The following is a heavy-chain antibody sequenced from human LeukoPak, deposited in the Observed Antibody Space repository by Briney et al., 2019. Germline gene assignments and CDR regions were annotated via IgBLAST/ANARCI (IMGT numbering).Heavy chain of an antibody. CDR1: GGSISSSNW. V-gene: IGHV4-4*02. D-gene: IGHD5-12*01. CDR3: ARKSGYARDY. J-gene: IGHJ4*02. Sequence: SETLSLTCAVSGGSISSSNWWSWVRQPPGKGLEWIGEINHSGSTTNHNPSLKSRVTMSVDTSKNQFSLKMTPVTAADTAVYYCARKSGYARDYWGQGTLVIVSS. CDR2: INHSGSTT.